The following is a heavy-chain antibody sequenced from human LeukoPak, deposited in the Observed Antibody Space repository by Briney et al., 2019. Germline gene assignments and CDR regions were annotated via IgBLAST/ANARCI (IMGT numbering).Heavy chain of an antibody. CDR3: AKDHYYDSSGYYPTGTFDY. J-gene: IGHJ4*02. V-gene: IGHV3-23*01. Sequence: GGSLRLSCVASGFTFSSYAMSWVRQAPGKGLEWFSAITSDGGDTYSGDSVKGRFTISRDNSKNTLNLQMNSLRAEDTAVYYCAKDHYYDSSGYYPTGTFDYWGQGTLVTVSS. D-gene: IGHD3-22*01. CDR1: GFTFSSYA. CDR2: ITSDGGDT.